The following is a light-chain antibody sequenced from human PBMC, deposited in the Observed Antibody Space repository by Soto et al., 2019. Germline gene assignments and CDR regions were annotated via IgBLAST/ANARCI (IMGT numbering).Light chain of an antibody. Sequence: DIQMTQSPSTLSASVGDRVTITCRASQSISSCLAWYQQKQGKAPKLLIYDASSLESGVPSRFSGSGSGTEVTHTIHSLQPDNFAHYDFQEYKSYSWTCGQGTKVEIK. CDR1: QSISSC. CDR3: QEYKSYSWT. V-gene: IGKV1-5*01. J-gene: IGKJ1*01. CDR2: DAS.